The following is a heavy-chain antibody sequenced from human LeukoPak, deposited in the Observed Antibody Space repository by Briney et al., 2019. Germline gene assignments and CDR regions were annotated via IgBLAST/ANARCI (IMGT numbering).Heavy chain of an antibody. CDR3: TTAGPSVVVNGYFDY. J-gene: IGHJ4*02. CDR1: GFTFNNAW. V-gene: IGHV3-15*01. Sequence: GGSLRLSCAASGFTFNNAWMSWVRQAPGKGLEWVGRIKSKTDGGTTDYAAPVKGRFTISRDDSKNTLYLQMNSQKTEDTAVYYCTTAGPSVVVNGYFDYWGQGTLVTVSS. CDR2: IKSKTDGGTT. D-gene: IGHD2-15*01.